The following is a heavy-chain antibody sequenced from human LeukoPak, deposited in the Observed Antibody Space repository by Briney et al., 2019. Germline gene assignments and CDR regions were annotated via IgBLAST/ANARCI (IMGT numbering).Heavy chain of an antibody. V-gene: IGHV3-74*01. D-gene: IGHD1-26*01. CDR3: ARGRMGTTTNYFDY. Sequence: GGSLRLSCEASGFTLSNYWMHWVRQAPGKGLVWVSRINNDGSTTAYADSVKGRFTISRDNAKNTLFLQTSSLRAEDTAVYYCARGRMGTTTNYFDYWGQGTLVTVSS. J-gene: IGHJ4*02. CDR1: GFTLSNYW. CDR2: INNDGSTT.